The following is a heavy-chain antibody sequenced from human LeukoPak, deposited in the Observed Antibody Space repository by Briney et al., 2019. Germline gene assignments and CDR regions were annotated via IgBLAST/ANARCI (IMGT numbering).Heavy chain of an antibody. V-gene: IGHV4-34*01. Sequence: SETLSLTCAVYGGSFSGYYWSWIRQPPGKGLEWIGEINHSGSTNYNPSLKSRVTISVDTSKNQFSLKLSSVTAADTAVYYCARHYYNSGSYYEFDYWGQGTLVTVSS. CDR1: GGSFSGYY. CDR3: ARHYYNSGSYYEFDY. J-gene: IGHJ4*02. D-gene: IGHD3-10*01. CDR2: INHSGST.